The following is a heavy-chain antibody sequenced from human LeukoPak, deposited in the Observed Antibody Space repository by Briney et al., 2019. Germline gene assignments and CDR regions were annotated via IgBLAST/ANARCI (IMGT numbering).Heavy chain of an antibody. V-gene: IGHV3-74*01. Sequence: QPGGSLRLSCAASGFTFSSYWMHWVRQAPGKGLVWVSRINSDGSSTSYADSVKGRFTISRDNAKNTLYLQMNSLRAEDTAVYYCARPGALVVPAAMRYWGQGTLVTVSS. CDR3: ARPGALVVPAAMRY. J-gene: IGHJ4*02. CDR2: INSDGSST. CDR1: GFTFSSYW. D-gene: IGHD2-2*01.